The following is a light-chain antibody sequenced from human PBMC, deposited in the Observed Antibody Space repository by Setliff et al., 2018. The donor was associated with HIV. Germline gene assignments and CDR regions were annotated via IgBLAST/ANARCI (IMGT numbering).Light chain of an antibody. CDR1: NIGSES. V-gene: IGLV3-21*03. J-gene: IGLJ1*01. CDR2: DDR. CDR3: QVWDSSSDHHV. Sequence: SYELTQPPSVSVAPGKTARITCGGNNIGSESVHWYQQKPGQAPVLVVYDDRDRPSGIPERFSGSNSGNTATLTISRVEAGDEADYYCQVWDSSSDHHVFGTGTKVT.